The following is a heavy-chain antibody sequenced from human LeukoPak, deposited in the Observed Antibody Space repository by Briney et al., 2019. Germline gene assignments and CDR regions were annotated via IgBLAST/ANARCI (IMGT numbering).Heavy chain of an antibody. Sequence: PSETLSLTCTVSGGSISSYYWSWIRQPPGKGLEWIGSIYHSGSTYYNPSLKSRVTISVDTSKNQFSLKLSSVTAADTAVYYCARLPKKSGVDYWGQGTLVTVSS. D-gene: IGHD1-1*01. J-gene: IGHJ4*02. CDR1: GGSISSYY. CDR2: IYHSGST. CDR3: ARLPKKSGVDY. V-gene: IGHV4-59*08.